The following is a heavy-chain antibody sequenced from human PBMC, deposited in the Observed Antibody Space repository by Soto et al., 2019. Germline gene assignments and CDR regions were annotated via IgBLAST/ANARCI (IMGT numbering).Heavy chain of an antibody. Sequence: QVQLVESGGGLVKAGGSLRLSCAASGFTFSDYYMSWIRQAPGKGLEWVSYISSSGDNIHYADSVKGRFTISRDNAKNSPYLQMNSLRAEDTAVYYCARPFYYYYGMDVWGQGTTVTVSS. V-gene: IGHV3-11*01. CDR2: ISSSGDNI. CDR1: GFTFSDYY. CDR3: ARPFYYYYGMDV. J-gene: IGHJ6*02.